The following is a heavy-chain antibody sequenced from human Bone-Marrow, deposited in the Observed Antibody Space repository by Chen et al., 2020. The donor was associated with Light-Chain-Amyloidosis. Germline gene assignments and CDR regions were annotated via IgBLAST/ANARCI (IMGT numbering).Heavy chain of an antibody. CDR1: GDSLTDLA. D-gene: IGHD3-22*01. J-gene: IGHJ4*02. CDR3: ATDVDVGDYYETGFNY. CDR2: FDPEDEEM. Sequence: QVQLVQSGAEVKSPGASVKGSCKVSGDSLTDLAIHWVRQAPGKGLEWVGGFDPEDEEMMYGQKFQGRVRMIEDTSTETAYMELTSLTSEDTAIYYCATDVDVGDYYETGFNYWGQGTLVTVSS. V-gene: IGHV1-24*01.